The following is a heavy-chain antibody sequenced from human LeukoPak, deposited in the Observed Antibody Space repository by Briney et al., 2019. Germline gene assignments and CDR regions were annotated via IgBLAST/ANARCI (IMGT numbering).Heavy chain of an antibody. D-gene: IGHD6-13*01. V-gene: IGHV1-2*02. CDR2: INPNSGGT. J-gene: IGHJ4*02. Sequence: GASVKVSCKASGYTFTSYYMHWVRQAPGQGLEWMGWINPNSGGTNYAQKFQGRVTMTRDTSISTAYMELSRLTSDDTAVYYCARAGYSSRYKVQFDYWGQGTLVTVSS. CDR1: GYTFTSYY. CDR3: ARAGYSSRYKVQFDY.